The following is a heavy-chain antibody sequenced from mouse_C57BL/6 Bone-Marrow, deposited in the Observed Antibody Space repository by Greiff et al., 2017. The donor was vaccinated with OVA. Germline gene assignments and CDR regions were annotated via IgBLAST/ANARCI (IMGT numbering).Heavy chain of an antibody. Sequence: EVQLQQSVAELVRPGASVTLSCTASGFNITNTYMHWVKQRPEPGLEWIGRIDPANGNTKYAPKFQGKATITADTSSNTAYLQLSSLTSEDTAIYYGAFYYYGSSYDFDYWGQGTTLTVAS. J-gene: IGHJ2*01. V-gene: IGHV14-3*01. CDR2: IDPANGNT. CDR3: AFYYYGSSYDFDY. CDR1: GFNITNTY. D-gene: IGHD1-1*01.